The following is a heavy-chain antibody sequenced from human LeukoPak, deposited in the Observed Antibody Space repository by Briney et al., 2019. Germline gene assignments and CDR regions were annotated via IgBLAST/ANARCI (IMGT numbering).Heavy chain of an antibody. CDR2: ISSSSSYI. CDR3: ARDIVVVPAAIGSDY. V-gene: IGHV3-21*01. CDR1: GFTFSSYS. Sequence: PGGSLRLSCAASGFTFSSYSMNWVRQAPGKGLEWVSSISSSSSYIYYADSVKGRFTISRDSAKNSLYLQMNSLRAEDTAVYYCARDIVVVPAAIGSDYWGQGTLVTVSS. J-gene: IGHJ4*02. D-gene: IGHD2-2*01.